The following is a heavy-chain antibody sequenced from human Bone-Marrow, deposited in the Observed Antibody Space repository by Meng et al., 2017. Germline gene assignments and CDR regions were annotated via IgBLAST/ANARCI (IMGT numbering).Heavy chain of an antibody. Sequence: EPGPGPGTPLDPCSLPCHVSGGSISGSSYYWGWIRQPPGKGLEWIGSIYYSGSTYYNPSLKSRVTISVDTSKNQFSLKLSSVTAADTAVYYCARDCPSPFRWFDPWGQGTLVTVSS. CDR2: IYYSGST. CDR1: GGSISGSSYY. CDR3: ARDCPSPFRWFDP. V-gene: IGHV4-39*07. J-gene: IGHJ5*02.